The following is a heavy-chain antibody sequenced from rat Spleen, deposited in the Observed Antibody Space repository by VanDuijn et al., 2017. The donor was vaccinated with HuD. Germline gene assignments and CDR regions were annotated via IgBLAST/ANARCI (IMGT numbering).Heavy chain of an antibody. CDR2: ISYDGSST. V-gene: IGHV5-29*01. D-gene: IGHD1-11*01. CDR1: GFTFSDYY. Sequence: EVQLVESGGGLVQPGRSLKLSCVASGFTFSDYYMAWVRQAPTKGLEWVATISYDGSSTYYRDSVKGRFTISRDNAKSTLYLQMDSLRSEETATYYCARHNGGYWYFDFWGPGTMVTVSS. J-gene: IGHJ1*01. CDR3: ARHNGGYWYFDF.